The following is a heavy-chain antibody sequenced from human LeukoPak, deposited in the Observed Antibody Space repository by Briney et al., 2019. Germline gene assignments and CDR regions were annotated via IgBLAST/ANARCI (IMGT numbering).Heavy chain of an antibody. CDR2: INAGNGNT. V-gene: IGHV1-3*01. D-gene: IGHD6-13*01. Sequence: ASVKVSCKASGYTFTDYSMHWVRQAPGQRLEWMGWINAGNGNTKYSQKFQGRVTITSDTSASTAYMELSSLRSEDTAVYYCAREQQLVGDYWGQGTLVTVSS. J-gene: IGHJ4*02. CDR3: AREQQLVGDY. CDR1: GYTFTDYS.